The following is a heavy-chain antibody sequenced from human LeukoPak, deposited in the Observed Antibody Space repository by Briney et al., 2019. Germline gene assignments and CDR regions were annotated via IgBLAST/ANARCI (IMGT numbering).Heavy chain of an antibody. CDR1: GFMFSDHA. J-gene: IGHJ4*02. CDR3: ARQMTSTRLFDS. Sequence: PGESLRLSCVASGFMFSDHAFHWVRQSPDKGLEWVAVIGSDGSKKYYADSVQGRFTVSRENSKNTLFLQMNTLRADDTAVYFCARQMTSTRLFDSWGQGTLVTVSS. CDR2: IGSDGSKK. D-gene: IGHD5/OR15-5a*01. V-gene: IGHV3-30*04.